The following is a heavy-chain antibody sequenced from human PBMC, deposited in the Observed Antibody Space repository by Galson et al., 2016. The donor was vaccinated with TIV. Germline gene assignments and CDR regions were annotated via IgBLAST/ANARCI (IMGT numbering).Heavy chain of an antibody. CDR3: ARDVHEFSGNYYVVY. J-gene: IGHJ4*02. CDR1: GFIFSNYP. Sequence: SLRLSCAASGFIFSNYPMSWVRQAPGKGLEWVSAISSGGGVYTHYADSVKGRFTISRDNFKNTLYLQMNSLRAEDSAVYYCARDVHEFSGNYYVVYWGQGTLVTVSS. CDR2: ISSGGGVYT. D-gene: IGHD1-26*01. V-gene: IGHV3-23*01.